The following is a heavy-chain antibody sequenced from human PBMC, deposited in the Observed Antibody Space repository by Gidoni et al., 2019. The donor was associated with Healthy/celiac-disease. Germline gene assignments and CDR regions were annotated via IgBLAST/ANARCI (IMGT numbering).Heavy chain of an antibody. Sequence: QVQLVESGGGVVQPGRSLRLSCAASGVTFSSYGMHWVRQAPGKGLGWVAVISYDGSNKYYADSVKGRFTISRDNSKNTLYLQMNSLRAEDTAVYYCAKDGSMTTVATPNLDYWGQGTLVTVSS. D-gene: IGHD4-17*01. CDR1: GVTFSSYG. V-gene: IGHV3-30*18. J-gene: IGHJ4*02. CDR3: AKDGSMTTVATPNLDY. CDR2: ISYDGSNK.